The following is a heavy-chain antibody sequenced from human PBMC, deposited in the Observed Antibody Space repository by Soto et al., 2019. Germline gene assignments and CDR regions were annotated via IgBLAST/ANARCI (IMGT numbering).Heavy chain of an antibody. CDR3: AKPYSYGDYDYY. CDR2: IYYSGST. Sequence: PSETLSLTCTVSGGSISSGGYYWSWIRQHPGKGLEWIGYIYYSGSTYYNPSLKSRVTISVDTSKNQFSLKLSSVTAADTAVYYCAKPYSYGDYDYYWGQGTLVTVSS. V-gene: IGHV4-31*03. D-gene: IGHD4-17*01. CDR1: GGSISSGGYY. J-gene: IGHJ4*02.